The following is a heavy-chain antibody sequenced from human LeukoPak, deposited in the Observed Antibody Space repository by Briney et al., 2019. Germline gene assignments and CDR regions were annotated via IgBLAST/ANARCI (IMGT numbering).Heavy chain of an antibody. J-gene: IGHJ4*02. V-gene: IGHV3-49*04. CDR2: IRSKAYGGTT. CDR3: TRVECDILTGYYY. Sequence: PGGSLRLSCTASGFTFGDYAMSWVRQAPGKGLEWVGFIRSKAYGGTTGYAASVKGRFTISRDDSKSIAYLQMNSMKTEDTAVYYCTRVECDILTGYYYWGQGTLVTVSS. D-gene: IGHD3-9*01. CDR1: GFTFGDYA.